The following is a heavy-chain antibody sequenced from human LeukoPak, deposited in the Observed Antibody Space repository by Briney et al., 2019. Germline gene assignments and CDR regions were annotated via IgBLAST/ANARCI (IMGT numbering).Heavy chain of an antibody. CDR2: IKQDGSEK. Sequence: GGSLRLSCAASGFTFSSYWMSWVRQAPGKGLEWVANIKQDGSEKYYVDSVKGRFTISRDNAKNSLYLQMNSLRAEDTAVYYCARVKAGYGGYQPPDYWGQGTLVTVSS. CDR1: GFTFSSYW. CDR3: ARVKAGYGGYQPPDY. J-gene: IGHJ4*02. V-gene: IGHV3-7*01. D-gene: IGHD5-12*01.